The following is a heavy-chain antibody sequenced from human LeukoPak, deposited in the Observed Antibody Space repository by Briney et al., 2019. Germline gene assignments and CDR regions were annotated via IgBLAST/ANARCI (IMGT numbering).Heavy chain of an antibody. V-gene: IGHV1-2*06. CDR2: INPNSGGT. CDR1: GYTFTGYY. D-gene: IGHD6-19*01. J-gene: IGHJ4*02. CDR3: ARDSGYSSGWYEDGFDY. Sequence: ASVKVSCKASGYTFTGYYMHWVRQAPGQGLEWMGRINPNSGGTNYAQKLQGRVTMTTDTSTSTAYMELRSLRSDDTAVYYCARDSGYSSGWYEDGFDYWGQGTLVTVSS.